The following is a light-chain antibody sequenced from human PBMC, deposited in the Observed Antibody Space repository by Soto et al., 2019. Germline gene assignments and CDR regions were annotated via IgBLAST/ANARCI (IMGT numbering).Light chain of an antibody. J-gene: IGKJ4*01. V-gene: IGKV3-20*01. CDR2: GAS. CDR1: QSVSSSY. Sequence: DIVLTQSPGTLSLSPGERATLSCRASQSVSSSYLAWYQQKPGQAPRLLTYGASSRATGIPDRFSGSGSGTDLTLTISRLEPEDLAVYYCEQYGSSPLTFGGGTKVEIK. CDR3: EQYGSSPLT.